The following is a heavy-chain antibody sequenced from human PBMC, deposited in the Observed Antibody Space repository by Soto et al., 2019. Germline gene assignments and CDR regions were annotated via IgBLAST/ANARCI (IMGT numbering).Heavy chain of an antibody. CDR3: ARGVGDLLWKARPYYFDY. J-gene: IGHJ4*02. V-gene: IGHV2-5*01. D-gene: IGHD3-10*01. CDR2: IYWNDDK. Sequence: SGPTLVNPTQTLTPTCTFSGFSLSTSGVGAGWIRQPPGKALEWLALIYWNDDKRYSPSLKSRLTITKDTSKNQVVLTMTNMDPVDTATYYCARGVGDLLWKARPYYFDYWGQGTLVTVSS. CDR1: GFSLSTSGVG.